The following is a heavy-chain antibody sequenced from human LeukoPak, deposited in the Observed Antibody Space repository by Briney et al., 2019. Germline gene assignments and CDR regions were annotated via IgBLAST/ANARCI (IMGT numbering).Heavy chain of an antibody. CDR1: GGSISTSYY. V-gene: IGHV4-59*01. J-gene: IGHJ4*02. CDR3: ARYEEFSTGYSASSPRHYFDH. Sequence: SETLSLTCTVSGGSISTSYYWSWIRQPPGKGLECIGHIYYTGSTYYKPSLESRVTISVDTAKNQISLKLSSVTAADTAVYYCARYEEFSTGYSASSPRHYFDHWGQGTLVTVSS. D-gene: IGHD3/OR15-3a*01. CDR2: IYYTGST.